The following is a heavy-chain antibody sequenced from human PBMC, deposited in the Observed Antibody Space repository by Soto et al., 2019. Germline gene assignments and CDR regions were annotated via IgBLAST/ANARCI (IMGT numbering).Heavy chain of an antibody. J-gene: IGHJ4*02. CDR1: GYTFTGYY. D-gene: IGHD1-26*01. CDR2: INPNSGGT. V-gene: IGHV1-2*04. Sequence: ASVKVSCKASGYTFTGYYMHWVRQAPGQGLEWMGWINPNSGGTNYAQKFQGWVTMTRDTPISTAYMELSRLRSDDTAVYYCARGSGGSYYFDYWGQGTLVTVSS. CDR3: ARGSGGSYYFDY.